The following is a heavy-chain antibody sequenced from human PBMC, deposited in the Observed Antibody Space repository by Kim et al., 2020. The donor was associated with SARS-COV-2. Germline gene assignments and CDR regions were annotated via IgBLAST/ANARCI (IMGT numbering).Heavy chain of an antibody. Sequence: GGSLRLSCAASGFSFSTYGMHWVCQAPGKGLEWVAMIWNDGSNKYYGDSVKGRFTISRDNSKNTLYLQMNNLRAEDTAVYYCATEYSSSSAFDYWGQGTLVTVSS. D-gene: IGHD6-6*01. CDR1: GFSFSTYG. J-gene: IGHJ4*02. CDR2: IWNDGSNK. CDR3: ATEYSSSSAFDY. V-gene: IGHV3-33*03.